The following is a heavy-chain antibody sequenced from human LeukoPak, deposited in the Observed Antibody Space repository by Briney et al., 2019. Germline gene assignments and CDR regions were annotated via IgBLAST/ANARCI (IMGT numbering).Heavy chain of an antibody. Sequence: ASVKVSCKASGYIFTNYYMYWVRQAPGQGLEWMGIINPSGTTTYAQKFQGRVTMTRDTSTSTVYMELSRLRSDDTAVYYCARVIEDGSDDYWGQGTLVTVSS. D-gene: IGHD3-10*01. V-gene: IGHV1-46*01. CDR3: ARVIEDGSDDY. CDR1: GYIFTNYY. CDR2: INPSGTT. J-gene: IGHJ4*02.